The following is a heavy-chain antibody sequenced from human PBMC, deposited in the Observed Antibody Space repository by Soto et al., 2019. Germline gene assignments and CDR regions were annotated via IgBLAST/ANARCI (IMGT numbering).Heavy chain of an antibody. J-gene: IGHJ3*02. V-gene: IGHV3-21*01. CDR1: GFTFSSYS. Sequence: GGSLRLSCAASGFTFSSYSMNWVRQAPGKGLEWVSSISSSSSYIYYADSVKGRFTISRDNAKNSLYLQMNSLRAEDTAVYYCARGWSSRSGYYTMMDAFDIWGQGTMVTVSS. D-gene: IGHD3-3*01. CDR3: ARGWSSRSGYYTMMDAFDI. CDR2: ISSSSSYI.